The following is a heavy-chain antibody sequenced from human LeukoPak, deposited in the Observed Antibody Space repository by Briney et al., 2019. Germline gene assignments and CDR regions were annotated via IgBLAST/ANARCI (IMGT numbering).Heavy chain of an antibody. Sequence: GASVKVSCKASGYTFTGYYMHWVRQDPGQGLEWMGWINPNSGGTNYAQKFQGWVTMTRDTSISTAYMELSRLRSDDTAVYYCAREGRGYCSSTSCYELGGFDYWGQGTLVTVSS. CDR1: GYTFTGYY. CDR2: INPNSGGT. J-gene: IGHJ4*02. D-gene: IGHD2-2*01. V-gene: IGHV1-2*04. CDR3: AREGRGYCSSTSCYELGGFDY.